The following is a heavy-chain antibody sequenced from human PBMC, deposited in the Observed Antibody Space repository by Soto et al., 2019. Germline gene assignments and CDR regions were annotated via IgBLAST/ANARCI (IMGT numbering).Heavy chain of an antibody. CDR1: GGSVGSGSYY. CDR3: ARIREGYNDFKY. Sequence: SETLSLTCTVSGGSVGSGSYYWSWIRQPPGKGLEWIGYIYYSGSTNYNPSLKSRVTISVDTSKNQFSLKLSSVTAADTAVYYCARIREGYNDFKYWRQRTLVPVP. D-gene: IGHD5-12*01. J-gene: IGHJ4*02. V-gene: IGHV4-61*01. CDR2: IYYSGST.